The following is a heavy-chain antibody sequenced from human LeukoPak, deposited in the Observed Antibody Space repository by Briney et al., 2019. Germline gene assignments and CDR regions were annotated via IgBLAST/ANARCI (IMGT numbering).Heavy chain of an antibody. D-gene: IGHD3-16*01. CDR1: GFTFSSYI. V-gene: IGHV3-21*01. CDR2: ISTSSNYI. Sequence: GGSLRLSCAASGFTFSSYIMNWVRQAPGKGLEWVSSISTSSNYIYSADSVKGRFTISRDNAKNSLYLQMNSLRAEDTAVYYCVRDTFSPDAFDIWGQGTMVTVSS. CDR3: VRDTFSPDAFDI. J-gene: IGHJ3*02.